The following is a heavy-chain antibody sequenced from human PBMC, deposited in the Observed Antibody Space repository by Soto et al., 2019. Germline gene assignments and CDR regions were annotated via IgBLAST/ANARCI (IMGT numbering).Heavy chain of an antibody. V-gene: IGHV3-21*01. Sequence: GGSLRLSCASSVFTFSSYSIHWVRQAPGKGLEWVSSITSGSYYIYYADSVKGRFTISRDNAKNSLYLQMNSLRAEDTALYYCTRGGFCSDGICDEAYDLDVWGQGTTVTVSS. CDR1: VFTFSSYS. J-gene: IGHJ6*02. CDR2: ITSGSYYI. CDR3: TRGGFCSDGICDEAYDLDV. D-gene: IGHD2-15*01.